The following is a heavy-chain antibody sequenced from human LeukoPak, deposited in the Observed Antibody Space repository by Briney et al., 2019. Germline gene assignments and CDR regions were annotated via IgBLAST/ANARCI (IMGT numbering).Heavy chain of an antibody. CDR2: IKLDGSEK. CDR3: ARSACSSSSCYFLSYYAMDV. Sequence: GGSLRLSCVASGFTFGKYWMSWVRQAPGKGMEWVANIKLDGSEKNYVDSVKGRFTISRDNTKNSLYLQMNSLRVEDTAVYYCARSACSSSSCYFLSYYAMDVWGRGTAVTVSS. D-gene: IGHD2-2*01. J-gene: IGHJ6*02. V-gene: IGHV3-7*03. CDR1: GFTFGKYW.